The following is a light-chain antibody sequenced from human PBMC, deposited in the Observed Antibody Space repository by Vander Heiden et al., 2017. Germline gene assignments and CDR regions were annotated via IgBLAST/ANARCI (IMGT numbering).Light chain of an antibody. V-gene: IGKV3-11*01. Sequence: IVLTQSPATLPLSPGERATLSCRASQSVSSYLAWYQQKPGQAPRLLIYDASNRATGIPARFSGSGSGTDFTLTISSLEPEDFAVYYCQQRSNWPPKTFGGGTKVEIK. J-gene: IGKJ4*01. CDR1: QSVSSY. CDR2: DAS. CDR3: QQRSNWPPKT.